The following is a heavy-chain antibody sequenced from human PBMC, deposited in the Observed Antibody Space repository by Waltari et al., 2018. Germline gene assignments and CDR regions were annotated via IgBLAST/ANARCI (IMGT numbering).Heavy chain of an antibody. D-gene: IGHD2-21*02. CDR2: ISGSGGST. Sequence: EVQLVESGGGLVQPGGSLRLSCAASGFTFSSYAMSWVRQAPGKGLEWVSAISGSGGSTYSACSVKGRFTISRDNSKNTLYLQMNSLRAGDTAVYYCAKDEDRDSTGRYYYYMDVWGKGTTVTVSS. CDR1: GFTFSSYA. J-gene: IGHJ6*03. V-gene: IGHV3-23*04. CDR3: AKDEDRDSTGRYYYYMDV.